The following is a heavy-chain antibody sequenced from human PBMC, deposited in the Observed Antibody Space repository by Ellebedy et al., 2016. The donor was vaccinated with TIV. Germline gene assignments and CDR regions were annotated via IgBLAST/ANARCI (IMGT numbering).Heavy chain of an antibody. CDR2: INPSGGST. D-gene: IGHD5-18*01. CDR1: GYTFTSYY. CDR3: AKDRNPGDGYWVFDN. V-gene: IGHV1-46*01. J-gene: IGHJ4*02. Sequence: GESLKISCKASGYTFTSYYMHWVRQAPGQGLEWMGIINPSGGSTSYAQKFQGRVTMTRDTSTSTVYMELSSLRAEDTAVYFCAKDRNPGDGYWVFDNWGQGTLVSVSS.